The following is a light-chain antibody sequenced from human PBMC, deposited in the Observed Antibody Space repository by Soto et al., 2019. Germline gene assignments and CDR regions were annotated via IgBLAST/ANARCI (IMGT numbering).Light chain of an antibody. CDR1: QSVSSR. CDR2: DAS. V-gene: IGKV3-15*01. J-gene: IGKJ1*01. Sequence: EVVMTQSPDTLSVSPGERATLFCRASQSVSSRLAWYQQKPGQAPRLLMYDASARATDIPARFTGSGSGTEFTLTISSLQSEDSAVYYCHQYKDWPLTFGLGTKV. CDR3: HQYKDWPLT.